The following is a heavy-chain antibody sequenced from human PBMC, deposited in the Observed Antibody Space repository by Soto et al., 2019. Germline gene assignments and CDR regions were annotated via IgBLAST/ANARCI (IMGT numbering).Heavy chain of an antibody. CDR1: GASITSSHW. J-gene: IGHJ1*01. D-gene: IGHD6-13*01. V-gene: IGHV4-4*02. CDR2: INHSGST. CDR3: ARGGYSSSSYGRGVAEYFQH. Sequence: WETLSLTCTVSAVSGASITSSHWWSWIRQPPGKGLEWIGEINHSGSTNYNPSLKSRVTISVDTSKNQFSLKLSSVTAADTAVYYCARGGYSSSSYGRGVAEYFQHWGQGTLVTVSS.